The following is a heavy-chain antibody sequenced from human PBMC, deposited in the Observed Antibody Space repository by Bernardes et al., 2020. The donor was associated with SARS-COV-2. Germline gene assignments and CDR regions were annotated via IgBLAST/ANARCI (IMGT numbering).Heavy chain of an antibody. CDR2: ISAYNGNT. J-gene: IGHJ6*03. D-gene: IGHD2-2*01. CDR1: GYTFTSYG. V-gene: IGHV1-18*01. Sequence: ASMKVSCKASGYTFTSYGISWVRQAPGQGLEWIGWISAYNGNTNYAQKLQGRVTMTTDTSTSTAYMELRSLRSDDTAVYYCARVAGYCSSTSCLIYYYYYYMDVWGKGTTVTVSS. CDR3: ARVAGYCSSTSCLIYYYYYYMDV.